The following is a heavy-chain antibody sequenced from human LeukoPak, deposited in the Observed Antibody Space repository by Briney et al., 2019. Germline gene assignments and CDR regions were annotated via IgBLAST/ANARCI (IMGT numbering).Heavy chain of an antibody. CDR2: INPSGGST. D-gene: IGHD6-6*01. V-gene: IGHV1-46*01. CDR3: ARGRSIAARPGYFQH. CDR1: GYTFTSYY. J-gene: IGHJ1*01. Sequence: ASVKVSCKASGYTFTSYYMHWVRQAPGQGLEWMGIINPSGGSTSYAQKFQGRVTMTRDTSTSIVYMELNSLRSEDTAVYYCARGRSIAARPGYFQHWGQGTLVTVSS.